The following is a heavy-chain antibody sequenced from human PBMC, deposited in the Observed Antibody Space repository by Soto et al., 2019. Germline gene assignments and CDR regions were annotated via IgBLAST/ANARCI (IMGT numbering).Heavy chain of an antibody. CDR3: ARALKQGSTNRLGMDV. J-gene: IGHJ6*03. Sequence: EVQLVGSGGGLVQPGGSLRLSCTASGFTFSDYSMSWVRHAPGKGLEWVSYISSSSGTIHYADSVKGRFTISRDNAKSSLFLHMNSLRAEDTAVYSCARALKQGSTNRLGMDVWGKGTTVTVSS. D-gene: IGHD2-2*01. CDR2: ISSSSGTI. CDR1: GFTFSDYS. V-gene: IGHV3-48*01.